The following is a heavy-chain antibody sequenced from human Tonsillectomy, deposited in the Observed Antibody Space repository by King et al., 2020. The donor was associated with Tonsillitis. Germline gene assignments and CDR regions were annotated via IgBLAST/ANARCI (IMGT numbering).Heavy chain of an antibody. CDR3: ARRNPERSRAKEDGGDG. V-gene: IGHV4-39*07. CDR1: VGSVRRRRSS. D-gene: IGHD1-14*01. CDR2: IYSSGSI. Sequence: LPSSVPGLVPPSAPLSLTFPVSVGSVRRRRSSLGWLRQPPVTGLEWIGNIYSSGSIYYNSSLQSRVTLSVDTSHNPFSLTLSSVPAADTSGEDGARRNPERSRAKEDGGDGGGKGTKGT. J-gene: IGHJ6*03.